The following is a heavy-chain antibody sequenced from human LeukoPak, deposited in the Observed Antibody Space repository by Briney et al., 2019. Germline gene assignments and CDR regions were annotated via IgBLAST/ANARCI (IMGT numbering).Heavy chain of an antibody. CDR2: INHSGST. J-gene: IGHJ5*02. CDR3: ARHPRHSGSYAGNWFDP. D-gene: IGHD1-26*01. CDR1: GGSFSGYC. V-gene: IGHV4-34*01. Sequence: PSETLSLTCAVYGGSFSGYCWSWIRQPPGKGLEWIGEINHSGSTNYNPSLKSRVTISVDTSKNQFSLKLSSVTAADTAVYYCARHPRHSGSYAGNWFDPWGQGTLVTVSS.